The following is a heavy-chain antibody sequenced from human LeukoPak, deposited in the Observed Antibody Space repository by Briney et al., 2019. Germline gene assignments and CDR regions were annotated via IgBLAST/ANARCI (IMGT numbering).Heavy chain of an antibody. CDR1: GFTFSSYW. V-gene: IGHV3-72*01. Sequence: QSGGSLRLSCAASGFTFSSYWMSWVRQAPGKGLEWVGRSRDKGNRYTTAYAASVRGRFTISRDDSKNSLYLQMNSLKIEDTAVYYCTRLGIAPRDFDYWGQGTLVTVSS. J-gene: IGHJ4*02. CDR3: TRLGIAPRDFDY. CDR2: SRDKGNRYTT. D-gene: IGHD6-6*01.